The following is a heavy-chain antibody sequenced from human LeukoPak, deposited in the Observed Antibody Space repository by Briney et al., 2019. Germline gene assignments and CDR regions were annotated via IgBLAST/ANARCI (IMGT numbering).Heavy chain of an antibody. Sequence: GASVKVSCKASGYTFTSYGISWVRQAPGQGLEWMGWISAYNGNTNYAQKLQGRVTMTTDTSTSTAYMGLRSLRSDDTAVYYCARDHPLHSVTTPFDYWGQGTLVTVSS. D-gene: IGHD4-17*01. J-gene: IGHJ4*02. CDR1: GYTFTSYG. V-gene: IGHV1-18*01. CDR2: ISAYNGNT. CDR3: ARDHPLHSVTTPFDY.